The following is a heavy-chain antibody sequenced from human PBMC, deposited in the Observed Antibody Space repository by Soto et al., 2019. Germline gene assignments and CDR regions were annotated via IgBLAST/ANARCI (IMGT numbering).Heavy chain of an antibody. J-gene: IGHJ4*02. CDR2: ISYDGSNK. CDR1: GFTFSSYG. CDR3: AKIGIAAAGADY. D-gene: IGHD6-13*01. Sequence: GGSLRLSCAASGFTFSSYGMHWVRQAPGKGLEWVAVISYDGSNKYYADSVKGRFTISRDNSKNTLYLQMNSLRAEDTAVYYCAKIGIAAAGADYWGQGTLVTV. V-gene: IGHV3-30*18.